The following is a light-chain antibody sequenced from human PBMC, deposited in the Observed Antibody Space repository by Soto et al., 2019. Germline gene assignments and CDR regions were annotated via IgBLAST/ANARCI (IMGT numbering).Light chain of an antibody. CDR3: SSYTSSSTLVV. Sequence: QSALTQPASVSGSPGQSITISCTGTSSDLGGYNFVSWYQQYPGKVPKLMIYEVSNRPSGVSDRFSGSKSGNTASLTISGLQAEDEADYYCSSYTSSSTLVVFGGGTQLTVL. V-gene: IGLV2-14*01. CDR1: SSDLGGYNF. J-gene: IGLJ2*01. CDR2: EVS.